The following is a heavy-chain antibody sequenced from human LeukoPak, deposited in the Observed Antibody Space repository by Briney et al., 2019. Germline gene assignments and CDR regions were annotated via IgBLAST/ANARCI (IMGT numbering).Heavy chain of an antibody. Sequence: GGSLRLSCAASGFTFSSYAMNWVRQAPGKGLEWVSAISGSGGRTHYADSVKGRFTISRDNSKNTLYLQMNSLRAEDTAVYYCAKEYGYTYGEFDYWGQGTLVTVSS. CDR3: AKEYGYTYGEFDY. D-gene: IGHD5-18*01. CDR1: GFTFSSYA. J-gene: IGHJ4*02. V-gene: IGHV3-23*01. CDR2: ISGSGGRT.